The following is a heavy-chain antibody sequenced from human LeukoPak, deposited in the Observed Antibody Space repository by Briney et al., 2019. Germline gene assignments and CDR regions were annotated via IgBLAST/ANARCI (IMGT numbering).Heavy chain of an antibody. CDR1: GGTFSSYA. CDR3: ARERRGGSYFTEKRLDH. V-gene: IGHV1-69*13. CDR2: IIPIFGTA. J-gene: IGHJ4*02. Sequence: VKVSCKASGGTFSSYAISWVRQAPGQGLEWMGGIIPIFGTANYAQKFQGRVTITADESTGTAYMELSSLRSEDTAVYYCARERRGGSYFTEKRLDHWGQGTLVAVSS. D-gene: IGHD1-26*01.